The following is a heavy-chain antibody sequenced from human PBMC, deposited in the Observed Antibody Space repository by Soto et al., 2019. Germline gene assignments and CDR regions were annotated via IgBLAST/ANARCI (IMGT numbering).Heavy chain of an antibody. V-gene: IGHV4-4*07. CDR1: GYSSSGSY. Sequence: XEAQSLPCTASGYSSSGSYLTWIRQPAGKGLDWVEHIFTCGYNNINPSLKSRVIMSLDTSKNQFSLNLRSVTAADTAVYYCARIAVRYNWFGHRGQRTLVT. CDR2: IFTCGYN. CDR3: ARIAVRYNWFGH. J-gene: IGHJ5*02. D-gene: IGHD3-10*01.